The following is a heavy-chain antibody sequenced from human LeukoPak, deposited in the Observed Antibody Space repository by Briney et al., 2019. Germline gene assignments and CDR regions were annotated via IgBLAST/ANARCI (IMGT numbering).Heavy chain of an antibody. CDR1: GFTFSSYS. D-gene: IGHD4-17*01. J-gene: IGHJ4*02. Sequence: GGSLRLSCAASGFTFSSYSMNWVRQAPGKGLEWVSYISISSSTIYYADSVKGRFTISRDNAKNSLYLQMNSLRAEDTAVYYCARDDYGDYSKDYWGQGTLVTVSS. CDR2: ISISSSTI. V-gene: IGHV3-48*01. CDR3: ARDDYGDYSKDY.